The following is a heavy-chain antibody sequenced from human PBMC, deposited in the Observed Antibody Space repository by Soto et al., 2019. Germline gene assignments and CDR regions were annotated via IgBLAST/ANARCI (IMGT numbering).Heavy chain of an antibody. V-gene: IGHV3-30-3*01. CDR2: MAYDGNRE. CDR3: ARVGGSFYGAWDS. D-gene: IGHD1-26*01. J-gene: IGHJ4*02. CDR1: GFTFSMYV. Sequence: QVQLVESGGGVVQPGRSLRLSCAASGFTFSMYVMHWVRQAPGKGLEWVAVMAYDGNREYYGGSVKGRFFVSRDNSKNTLYLQMNSLRPEDTAVYYCARVGGSFYGAWDSWGQGALVTVS.